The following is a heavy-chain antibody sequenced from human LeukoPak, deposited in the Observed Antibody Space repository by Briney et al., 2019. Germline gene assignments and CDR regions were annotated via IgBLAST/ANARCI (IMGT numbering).Heavy chain of an antibody. CDR3: ARDLNMVRGLPGWFDP. D-gene: IGHD3-10*01. V-gene: IGHV4-30-4*08. CDR1: GGSISSGDYY. J-gene: IGHJ5*02. CDR2: IYDSGST. Sequence: PSETLSLTCTVSGGSISSGDYYWSWIRQPPGKGLEWIGYIYDSGSTYYNPSLKSRVTMSRDTSNNQFSLNLTSVTAADTAVYYCARDLNMVRGLPGWFDPWGQGTLVTVSS.